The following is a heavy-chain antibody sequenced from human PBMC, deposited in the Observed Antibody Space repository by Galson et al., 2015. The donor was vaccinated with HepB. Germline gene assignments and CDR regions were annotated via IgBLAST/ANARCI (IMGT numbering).Heavy chain of an antibody. CDR3: ARAGGEWEPIDF. CDR1: GYSFSTNG. J-gene: IGHJ4*02. V-gene: IGHV1-18*01. CDR2: ISAYSGNT. Sequence: SVKVSCKASGYSFSTNGIAWVRQAPGQGLEWVGWISAYSGNTKYAEKFQDRVTLTVEAFTTTAYMELRSLRSDDTALYYCARAGGEWEPIDFWGQGTLVSVS. D-gene: IGHD1-26*01.